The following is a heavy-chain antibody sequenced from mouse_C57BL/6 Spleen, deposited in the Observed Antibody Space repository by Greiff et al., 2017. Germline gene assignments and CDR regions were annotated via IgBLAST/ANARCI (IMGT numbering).Heavy chain of an antibody. Sequence: EVQGVESGGGLVQPGGSLKLSCAASGFTFSDYGMAWVRQAPRKGPEWVAFISNLAYSIYYADTVTGRFTISRENAKNTLYLEMSSLRSEDTAMYYCARQFYGNYEYFDVWGTGTTVTVSS. D-gene: IGHD2-1*01. CDR3: ARQFYGNYEYFDV. CDR2: ISNLAYSI. J-gene: IGHJ1*03. CDR1: GFTFSDYG. V-gene: IGHV5-15*01.